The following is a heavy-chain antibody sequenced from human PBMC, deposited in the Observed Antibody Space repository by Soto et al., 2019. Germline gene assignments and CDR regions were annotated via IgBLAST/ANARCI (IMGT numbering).Heavy chain of an antibody. J-gene: IGHJ5*02. CDR2: IIPIFGTA. Sequence: SVKVSCKASGGTFSSYAISWVRQAPGQGLEWMGGIIPIFGTANYAQKFQGRVTITADESTSTSYMELSSLRSEDTAVYYCARATVLRYFDWLSASWDPWGQGTLVTVSS. V-gene: IGHV1-69*13. CDR1: GGTFSSYA. D-gene: IGHD3-9*01. CDR3: ARATVLRYFDWLSASWDP.